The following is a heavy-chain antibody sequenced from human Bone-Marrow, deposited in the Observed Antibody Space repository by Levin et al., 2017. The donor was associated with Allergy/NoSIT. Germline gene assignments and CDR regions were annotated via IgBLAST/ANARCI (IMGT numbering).Heavy chain of an antibody. CDR3: ARRINSSALDY. V-gene: IGHV3-11*01. CDR1: GFTFSDYY. CDR2: ISSSGSTI. D-gene: IGHD6-19*01. Sequence: GESLKISCAASGFTFSDYYMSWIRQAPGKGLEWVSYISSSGSTIYYADSVKGRFTISRDNAKNSLYLQMNSLRAEDTAVYYCARRINSSALDYWGQGTLVTVSS. J-gene: IGHJ4*02.